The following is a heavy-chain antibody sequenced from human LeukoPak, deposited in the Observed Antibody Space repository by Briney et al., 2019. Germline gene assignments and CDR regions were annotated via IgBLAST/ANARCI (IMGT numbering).Heavy chain of an antibody. V-gene: IGHV3-23*01. Sequence: RGSLRLSCAASGFTFSSYAMSWVRQAPGKGLEWVSSIINSGGNTYYADSVKGRFTISRDNSKNTLYLQMNSLRAEDTAVYYCAKDRRGYYGPEGAFDIWGQGTMVTVSS. CDR2: IINSGGNT. CDR3: AKDRRGYYGPEGAFDI. J-gene: IGHJ3*02. D-gene: IGHD3-10*01. CDR1: GFTFSSYA.